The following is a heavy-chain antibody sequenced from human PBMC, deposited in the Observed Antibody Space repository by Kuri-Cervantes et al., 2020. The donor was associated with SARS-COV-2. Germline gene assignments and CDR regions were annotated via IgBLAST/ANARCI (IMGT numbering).Heavy chain of an antibody. CDR2: IWYDGSNK. Sequence: GESLKISCAASGFTFSSCKMNWVRQAPGKGLEWVAVIWYDGSNKNYADSVKGRFTISRDNSKNTLYLQMNSLRAEDTAVYYCAKDRCGTSCYVDYYYYGMDVWGQGTTVTVSS. J-gene: IGHJ6*02. CDR1: GFTFSSCK. CDR3: AKDRCGTSCYVDYYYYGMDV. D-gene: IGHD2-2*01. V-gene: IGHV3-33*06.